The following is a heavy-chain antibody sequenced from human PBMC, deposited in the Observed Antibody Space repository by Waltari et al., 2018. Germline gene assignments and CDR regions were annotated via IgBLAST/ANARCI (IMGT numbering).Heavy chain of an antibody. V-gene: IGHV3-30*18. CDR1: GFTFSSYG. J-gene: IGHJ4*02. CDR2: IWYDGSNK. D-gene: IGHD2-2*01. CDR3: AKGRYCSSTSCYRGLFDY. Sequence: QVQLVESGGGVVQTGRSLRLSCAASGFTFSSYGMHWVRQAPGKGLEWVAVIWYDGSNKYYADSVKGRFTISRDNSKNTLYLQMNSLRAEDTAMYYCAKGRYCSSTSCYRGLFDYWGQGTLVTVSS.